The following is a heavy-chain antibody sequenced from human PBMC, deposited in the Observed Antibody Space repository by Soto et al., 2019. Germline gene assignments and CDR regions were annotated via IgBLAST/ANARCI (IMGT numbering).Heavy chain of an antibody. CDR2: INHSGST. CDR3: ARRGYSYGYFWFDP. D-gene: IGHD5-18*01. Sequence: ASETRSLTWAVYAWSFSFDYLSWIRPPPGKGLEWIGEINHSGSTNYNPSLKGRVTISVYTSKNQFSLKRSSVTAADTAVYYCARRGYSYGYFWFDPWGQGTLVTVSS. CDR1: AWSFSFDY. V-gene: IGHV4-34*01. J-gene: IGHJ5*02.